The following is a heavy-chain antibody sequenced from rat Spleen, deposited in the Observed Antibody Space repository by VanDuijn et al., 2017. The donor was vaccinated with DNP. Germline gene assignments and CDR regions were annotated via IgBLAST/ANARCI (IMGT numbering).Heavy chain of an antibody. V-gene: IGHV5S10*01. Sequence: EVQLVESGGGLVQPGNSLKLSCAASGFTFSDYAMAWVRQSPKKGLEWVATIIYAGSSTYYRDSVRGRFTISRDYARSTLYLQMDSLRSEDTATYYCATSSYFGYDYGFAYWGQGTLVTVSS. CDR1: GFTFSDYA. CDR3: ATSSYFGYDYGFAY. J-gene: IGHJ3*01. CDR2: IIYAGSST. D-gene: IGHD1-7*01.